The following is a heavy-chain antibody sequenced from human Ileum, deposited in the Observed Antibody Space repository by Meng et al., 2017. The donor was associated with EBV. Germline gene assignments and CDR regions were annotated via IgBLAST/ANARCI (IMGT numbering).Heavy chain of an antibody. Sequence: QVQLAQSGAEVKKPGXSVKVSCKASGYTFTSYGISWVRQAPGQGLEWMGWISAYNGNTNYAQKLQGRVTMTTDTSTSTAYMELRSLRSDDTAVYYCARDLTYCSGGSCYPTTIDYWGQGTLVTVSS. CDR3: ARDLTYCSGGSCYPTTIDY. J-gene: IGHJ4*02. CDR2: ISAYNGNT. V-gene: IGHV1-18*01. D-gene: IGHD2-15*01. CDR1: GYTFTSYG.